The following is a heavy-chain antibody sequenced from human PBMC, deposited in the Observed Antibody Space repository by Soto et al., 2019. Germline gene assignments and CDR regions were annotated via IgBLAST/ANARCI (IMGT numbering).Heavy chain of an antibody. J-gene: IGHJ4*02. Sequence: GASVKVCCKDSVYTFTSYGISWVRQDHGQGLEWMGWISAYNGNTNYAQKLQGRVTMTTDTSTSTAYMELRSLRSDDTAVYYCARDTAFGGVIVVDYWGQGTLVTVSS. CDR2: ISAYNGNT. CDR1: VYTFTSYG. CDR3: ARDTAFGGVIVVDY. D-gene: IGHD3-16*02. V-gene: IGHV1-18*01.